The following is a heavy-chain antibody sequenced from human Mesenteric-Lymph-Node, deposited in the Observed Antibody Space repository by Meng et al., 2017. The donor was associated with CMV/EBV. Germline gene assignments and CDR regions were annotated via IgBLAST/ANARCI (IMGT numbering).Heavy chain of an antibody. CDR1: GGSISSNNYY. CDR3: AREGGSEAIFGGGSMDV. CDR2: IYYSGST. J-gene: IGHJ6*02. V-gene: IGHV4-39*02. D-gene: IGHD3-3*01. Sequence: SETLSLTCTVSGGSISSNNYYWGWIRQPPGKGLEWIGSIYYSGSTYYNPSLKSRVTISVDTSKNQFSLKLSSVTAADTAVYYCAREGGSEAIFGGGSMDVWGQGTTVTVSS.